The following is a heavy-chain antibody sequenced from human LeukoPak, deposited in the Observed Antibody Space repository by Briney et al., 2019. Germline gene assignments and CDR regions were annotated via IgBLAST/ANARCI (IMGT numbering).Heavy chain of an antibody. Sequence: GGSLRLSCAASGFTFSSYAMSWVRQAPGKGLEWVSAISGSGGSTYYADSVKGRFTISRDNARNSLYLQMNSLRAEDTAVYYCARGDYYYYGMDVWGQGTTVTVSS. D-gene: IGHD3-16*01. CDR3: ARGDYYYYGMDV. CDR1: GFTFSSYA. J-gene: IGHJ6*02. CDR2: ISGSGGST. V-gene: IGHV3-23*01.